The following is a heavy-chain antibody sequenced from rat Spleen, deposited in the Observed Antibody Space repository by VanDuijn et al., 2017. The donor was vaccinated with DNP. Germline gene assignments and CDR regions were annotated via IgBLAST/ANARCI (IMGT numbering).Heavy chain of an antibody. CDR2: ITKTGDST. V-gene: IGHV5-31*01. D-gene: IGHD3-8*01. Sequence: EVQLVESGGGPVQPGRSLKVSCLASGFIFSNYWMTWIRQAPGKGLEWVASITKTGDSTYYSDSVKGRFSISRDNAKSTLYLLLNSLRSEDTATYYCTSNPHIRTAAPFDYWGQGAMVTVSS. CDR1: GFIFSNYW. J-gene: IGHJ2*01. CDR3: TSNPHIRTAAPFDY.